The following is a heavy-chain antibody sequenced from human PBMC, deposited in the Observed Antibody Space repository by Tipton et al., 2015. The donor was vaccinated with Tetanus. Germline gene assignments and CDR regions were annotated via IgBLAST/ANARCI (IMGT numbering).Heavy chain of an antibody. CDR3: ARRRTSTALGLWLAP. CDR2: IYPGDSNT. Sequence: VQLVQSGAEVKKPGESLKISCKGSGYSFSSYWIGWVRQMPGKGLEWMGSIYPGDSNTRYSPSFQGHVTISADKTISTAYLQWSSLKASDIAMYYCARRRTSTALGLWLAPWGQGTLVTVSS. D-gene: IGHD5/OR15-5a*01. V-gene: IGHV5-51*01. J-gene: IGHJ5*02. CDR1: GYSFSSYW.